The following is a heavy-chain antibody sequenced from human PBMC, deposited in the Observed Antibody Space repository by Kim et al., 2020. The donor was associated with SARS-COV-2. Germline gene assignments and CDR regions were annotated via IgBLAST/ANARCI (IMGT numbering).Heavy chain of an antibody. D-gene: IGHD3-10*01. CDR2: T. J-gene: IGHJ4*02. CDR3: ARRGSGSPIDY. V-gene: IGHV4-4*02. Sequence: TNYNPSLKSRVTISVDKSKNQFSLKLSSVTAADTAVYYCARRGSGSPIDYWGQGTLVTVSS.